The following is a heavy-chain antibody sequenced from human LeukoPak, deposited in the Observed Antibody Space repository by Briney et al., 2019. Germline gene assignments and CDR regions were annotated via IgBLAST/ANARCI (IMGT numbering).Heavy chain of an antibody. V-gene: IGHV4-59*01. D-gene: IGHD1-14*01. CDR2: VSYSGNT. CDR3: AEGYNPYYFDY. J-gene: IGHJ4*02. CDR1: GGXISSYY. Sequence: SEALSLTCTVSGGXISSYYCSWIRQPPGKGLEWIGYVSYSGNTNYNPSLKSRVTISVDTSKNQFSLKLSSVTAADTAVYYCAEGYNPYYFDYWGRGTLVTVSS.